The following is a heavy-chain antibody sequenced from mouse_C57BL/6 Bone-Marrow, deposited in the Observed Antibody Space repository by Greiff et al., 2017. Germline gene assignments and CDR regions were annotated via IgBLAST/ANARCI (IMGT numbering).Heavy chain of an antibody. D-gene: IGHD1-1*01. CDR3: GGGRSSPYYFDY. CDR2: IYPRSGNT. J-gene: IGHJ2*01. Sequence: QVHVKQSGAELARPGASVKLSCKASGYTFTSYGISWVKQRTGQGLEWIGEIYPRSGNTYYNEKFKGKATLTADKSSSTAYMELRSLTSEDSAVYFCGGGRSSPYYFDYWGQGTTLTVSS. V-gene: IGHV1-81*01. CDR1: GYTFTSYG.